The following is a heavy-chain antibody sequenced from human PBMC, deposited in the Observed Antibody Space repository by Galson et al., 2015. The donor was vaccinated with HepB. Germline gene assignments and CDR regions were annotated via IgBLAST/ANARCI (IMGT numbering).Heavy chain of an antibody. V-gene: IGHV3-21*01. Sequence: SLRLSCAASGFTFSSYSMNWVRQAPGKGLEWVSSISSSSSYIYYADSVKGRFTISRDNAKNSLYLQMNSLRAEDTAVYYCARDLPSLLVVPAARGYYFDYWGQGTLLTVSS. CDR1: GFTFSSYS. CDR3: ARDLPSLLVVPAARGYYFDY. J-gene: IGHJ4*02. D-gene: IGHD2-2*01. CDR2: ISSSSSYI.